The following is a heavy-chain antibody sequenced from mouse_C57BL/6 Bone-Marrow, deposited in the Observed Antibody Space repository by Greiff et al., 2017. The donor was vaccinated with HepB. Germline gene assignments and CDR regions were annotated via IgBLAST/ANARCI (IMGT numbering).Heavy chain of an antibody. Sequence: VKLMESGPGLVAPSQSLSITCTVSGFSLTSYGVDWVRQSPGKGLEWLGVIWGVGSTNYNSALKSRLSISKDNSKSHVFLKMNSLQTDDTAMYYCARTPRYWPYAMDYWGQGTSVTVSS. CDR1: GFSLTSYG. V-gene: IGHV2-6*01. CDR2: IWGVGST. CDR3: ARTPRYWPYAMDY. J-gene: IGHJ4*01. D-gene: IGHD1-1*01.